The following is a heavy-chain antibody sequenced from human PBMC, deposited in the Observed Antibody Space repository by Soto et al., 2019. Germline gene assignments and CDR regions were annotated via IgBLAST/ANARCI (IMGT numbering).Heavy chain of an antibody. J-gene: IGHJ3*02. Sequence: QVQLVQSGAEVKKPGASVKVSCKASGYTFIGYYMHWVRQAPGQGLEWMGWINPNSGGTNSAQKFQGRVTMTRDTSISTAYMELSRLRYDDTAVYYCARESLDRDDAFDIWAKGQWSPSL. CDR3: ARESLDRDDAFDI. CDR1: GYTFIGYY. D-gene: IGHD1-1*01. V-gene: IGHV1-2*02. CDR2: INPNSGGT.